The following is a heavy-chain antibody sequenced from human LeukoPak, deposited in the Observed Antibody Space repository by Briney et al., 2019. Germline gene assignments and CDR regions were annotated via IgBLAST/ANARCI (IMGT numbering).Heavy chain of an antibody. CDR3: ARGSAHNWNYDY. Sequence: SETLSLTCTVSGGSISSSSYYWGWIRQPPGKGLEWIGSIYYSGSTYYNPSLKSRVTISVDTSKNQFSLKLSSVTAADTAVYYCARGSAHNWNYDYWGQGTLVTVSS. D-gene: IGHD1-7*01. CDR2: IYYSGST. J-gene: IGHJ4*02. CDR1: GGSISSSSYY. V-gene: IGHV4-39*07.